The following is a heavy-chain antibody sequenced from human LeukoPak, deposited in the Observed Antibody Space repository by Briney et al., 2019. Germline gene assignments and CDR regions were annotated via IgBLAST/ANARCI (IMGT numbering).Heavy chain of an antibody. CDR3: ARRDSGGYGYFDL. CDR1: GGSISSYY. J-gene: IGHJ2*01. D-gene: IGHD6-19*01. CDR2: IYHSGST. V-gene: IGHV4-59*01. Sequence: PSETLSLTCTVSGGSISSYYWSWIRQPPGKGLEWIGYIYHSGSTSYNPSLKSRVTISVDTSKNQSSLRLTSLTAADTAVYYCARRDSGGYGYFDLWGRGTLVTVSS.